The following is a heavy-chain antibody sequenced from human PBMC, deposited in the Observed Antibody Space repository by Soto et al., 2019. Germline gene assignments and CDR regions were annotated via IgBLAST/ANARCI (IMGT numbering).Heavy chain of an antibody. J-gene: IGHJ6*02. Sequence: QVQLQESGPGLVKPSQTLSLTCTVSGGSITSGGYYWSWIRQHTGKGLEWIGYTYYSGSTYYNPSLESRVTISIDTSKNPFSLKLNSVTAADTAVYYCARGLAYCGGDCSSTYGMDVWGQGTTVTVSS. CDR1: GGSITSGGYY. CDR2: TYYSGST. CDR3: ARGLAYCGGDCSSTYGMDV. V-gene: IGHV4-31*03. D-gene: IGHD2-21*01.